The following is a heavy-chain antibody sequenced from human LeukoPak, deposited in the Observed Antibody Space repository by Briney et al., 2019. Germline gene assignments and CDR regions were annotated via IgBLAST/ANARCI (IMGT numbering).Heavy chain of an antibody. J-gene: IGHJ5*02. CDR1: GDSISSGVYY. CDR2: IYHYGST. Sequence: KPSETLSLTCTVSGDSISSGVYYWSWIRQPPGKGLEWIGYIYHYGSTFYNPSLKSRVTISVDTSKNQFSLKLSSVTAADTAVYYCARGERERPYYYDSSAVGDWFDPWGQGTLVTVSS. CDR3: ARGERERPYYYDSSAVGDWFDP. V-gene: IGHV4-30-2*01. D-gene: IGHD3-22*01.